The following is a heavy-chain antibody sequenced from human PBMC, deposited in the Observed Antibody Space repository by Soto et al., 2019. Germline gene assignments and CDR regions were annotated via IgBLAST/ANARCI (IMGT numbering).Heavy chain of an antibody. CDR1: GGSIDSSDW. V-gene: IGHV4-4*02. Sequence: PSETLSLTCDVSGGSIDSSDWWNWVRQPPGKGLEWIGNIYYSGAAYYNPSLKSRVTIYVDTSRNQFSLKLRSVTAADTAVYYCATDAPYYYDSSGYSVDAFDKWGQGTMVTVSS. CDR2: IYYSGAA. D-gene: IGHD3-22*01. J-gene: IGHJ3*02. CDR3: ATDAPYYYDSSGYSVDAFDK.